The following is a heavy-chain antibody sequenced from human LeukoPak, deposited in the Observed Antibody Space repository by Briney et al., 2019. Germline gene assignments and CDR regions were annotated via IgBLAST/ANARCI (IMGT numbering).Heavy chain of an antibody. CDR2: IDYSGSYI. J-gene: IGHJ4*02. Sequence: PGGSLRLSCVVSGNSIRSYSMNWVRQAPGKGLEWVSTIDYSGSYINYAGSLRGRFTISRDNSKNTLNLQMNSLRDEDTAVYYCARENGRGVISPYFDYWGQGILVTVSS. CDR1: GNSIRSYS. V-gene: IGHV3-21*01. D-gene: IGHD3-10*01. CDR3: ARENGRGVISPYFDY.